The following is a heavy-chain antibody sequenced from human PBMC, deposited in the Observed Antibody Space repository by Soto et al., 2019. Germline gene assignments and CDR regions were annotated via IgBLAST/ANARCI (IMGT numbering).Heavy chain of an antibody. Sequence: GESLKISCKGSGYSFTSYWIGWVRQMPGKGLEWMGIIYPGDSDTRYSPSFQGQVTISADKSISTAYLQWSSLKASDTAMYYCARFKGRMITFGGVIVISPFDYWGQGTLVTVSS. J-gene: IGHJ4*02. CDR2: IYPGDSDT. V-gene: IGHV5-51*01. CDR3: ARFKGRMITFGGVIVISPFDY. CDR1: GYSFTSYW. D-gene: IGHD3-16*02.